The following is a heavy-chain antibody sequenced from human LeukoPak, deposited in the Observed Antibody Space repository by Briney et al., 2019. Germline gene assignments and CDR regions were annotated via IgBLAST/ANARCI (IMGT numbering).Heavy chain of an antibody. D-gene: IGHD3-16*02. V-gene: IGHV3-48*03. CDR3: ARAYYDYVWGSYRSRHYYYYMDV. Sequence: TGGSLRLSCAASGFTFSRYWMSWVRQAPGKGLEWVSYISSSGSTIYYADSVKGRFTISRDNAKNSLYLQMNSLRAEDTAVYYCARAYYDYVWGSYRSRHYYYYMDVWGKGTTVTISS. CDR2: ISSSGSTI. J-gene: IGHJ6*03. CDR1: GFTFSRYW.